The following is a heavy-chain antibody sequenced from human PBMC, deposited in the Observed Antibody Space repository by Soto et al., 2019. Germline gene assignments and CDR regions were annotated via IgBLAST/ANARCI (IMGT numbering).Heavy chain of an antibody. CDR2: VKQDGGEK. CDR3: ASGGGWSFDH. CDR1: GFNFNQYL. J-gene: IGHJ4*02. D-gene: IGHD6-19*01. Sequence: GGSLRLSCSASGFNFNQYLMSWVRQAPGKGLEWVANVKQDGGEKNYVDSVRGRFTISRDNTKNSLYLQMDSLRVEDTALYYCASGGGWSFDHWGQGTLVTVS. V-gene: IGHV3-7*01.